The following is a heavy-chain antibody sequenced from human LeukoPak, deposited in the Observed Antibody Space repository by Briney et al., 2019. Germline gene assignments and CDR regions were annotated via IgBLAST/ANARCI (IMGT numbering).Heavy chain of an antibody. CDR3: ARVVHSNYYDIQYFDH. J-gene: IGHJ4*02. CDR1: GGSISSSSYY. V-gene: IGHV4-39*07. CDR2: VYYSGNT. D-gene: IGHD3-22*01. Sequence: PSETLSLTCTVSGGSISSSSYYWGWIRQPPGKGLEWIGSVYYSGNTYYNPSLKSRVTISLDTSKNQFSLKLSSVTAADTAVYYCARVVHSNYYDIQYFDHWGQGPLVTVSS.